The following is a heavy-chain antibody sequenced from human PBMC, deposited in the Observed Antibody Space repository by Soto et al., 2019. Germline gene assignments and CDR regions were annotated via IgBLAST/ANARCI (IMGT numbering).Heavy chain of an antibody. CDR3: VRNGYYWLDH. D-gene: IGHD3-3*01. V-gene: IGHV4-4*02. CDR2: IHHSGGT. CDR1: GDPISSHDW. J-gene: IGHJ5*02. Sequence: QVQLQESGPGLVKPSGTLSLTCAVSGDPISSHDWWSWVRQPPKKGLDWLAEIHHSGGTNYNPSLMSRATISVDNSTNQFSLNLSSVTAADTAVYYCVRNGYYWLDHWCYGTPVTVSS.